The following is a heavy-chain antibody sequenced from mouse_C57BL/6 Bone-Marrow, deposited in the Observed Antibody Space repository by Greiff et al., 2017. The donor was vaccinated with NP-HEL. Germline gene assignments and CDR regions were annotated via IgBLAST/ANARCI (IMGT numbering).Heavy chain of an antibody. CDR1: GFNIKDDY. CDR3: TKHYYGCSYGYAMDY. D-gene: IGHD1-1*01. Sequence: VQLKQSGAELVRPGASVKLSCTASGFNIKDDYMHWVKQRPEQGLEWIGWIDPENGDTEHASKFQGKATITADTSSNTAYLQLSSLTSEDTAVYYCTKHYYGCSYGYAMDYWGQGTSVTVSS. V-gene: IGHV14-4*01. CDR2: IDPENGDT. J-gene: IGHJ4*01.